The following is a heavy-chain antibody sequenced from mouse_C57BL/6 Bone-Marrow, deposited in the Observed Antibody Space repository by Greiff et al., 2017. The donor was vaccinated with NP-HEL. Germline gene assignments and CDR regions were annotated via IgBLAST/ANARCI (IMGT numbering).Heavy chain of an antibody. J-gene: IGHJ3*01. D-gene: IGHD1-1*01. CDR1: GYTFTSYG. Sequence: QVQLKESGAELARPGASVKLSCKASGYTFTSYGISWVKQRTGQGLEWIGEIYPRSGNTYYNEKFKGKATLTADKSSSTAYMELRSLTSEDSAVYFCARWSTTVVARAYWGQGTLVTVSA. CDR2: IYPRSGNT. V-gene: IGHV1-81*01. CDR3: ARWSTTVVARAY.